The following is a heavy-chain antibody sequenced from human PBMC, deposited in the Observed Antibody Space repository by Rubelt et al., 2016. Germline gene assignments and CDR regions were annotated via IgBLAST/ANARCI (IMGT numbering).Heavy chain of an antibody. Sequence: QLQLQESGPGLVKPSETLSLTCTVSGGSISSSSYYWGWIRQPPGKGLEWIGNIYYRGSTYYNPSLVSRVPRSVDTSKNQFSLRLSSVTAADTAVYYCARRGYSYGSSFDIWGQGTMVTVSS. CDR1: GGSISSSSYY. D-gene: IGHD5-18*01. CDR3: ARRGYSYGSSFDI. CDR2: IYYRGST. V-gene: IGHV4-39*01. J-gene: IGHJ3*02.